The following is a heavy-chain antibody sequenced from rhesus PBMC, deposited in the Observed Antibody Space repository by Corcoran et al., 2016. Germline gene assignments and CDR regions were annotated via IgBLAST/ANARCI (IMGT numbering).Heavy chain of an antibody. D-gene: IGHD5-42*01. Sequence: QVTLKESGPALVKPTQTLTLTCTFSGFSLSTSGMGVGWIRQPPGKALEWLASIYWDDDKYYSTSLKSRLTISKDPSKNQVVLTMPNMDPVDTATYYCARVRGGYSGYSLYWYFDLWGPGTPITISS. CDR2: IYWDDDK. CDR3: ARVRGGYSGYSLYWYFDL. V-gene: IGHV2S1*01. J-gene: IGHJ2*01. CDR1: GFSLSTSGMG.